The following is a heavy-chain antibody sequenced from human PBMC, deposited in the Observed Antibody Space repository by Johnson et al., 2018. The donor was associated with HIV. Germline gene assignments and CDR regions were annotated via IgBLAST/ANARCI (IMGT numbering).Heavy chain of an antibody. CDR1: GFTFSSYA. V-gene: IGHV3-33*08. CDR3: ARASISWYYSRSAFDI. D-gene: IGHD6-13*01. Sequence: QMLLVESGGGVVQPGRSLRLSCAASGFTFSSYAMHWVRQAPGKGLEWVAVIGPAGDTYYPGSVKGRFTISRENAKTSLYLQMNSLRAEDTAVYYCARASISWYYSRSAFDIWGQGTMVTVSS. J-gene: IGHJ3*02. CDR2: IGPAGDT.